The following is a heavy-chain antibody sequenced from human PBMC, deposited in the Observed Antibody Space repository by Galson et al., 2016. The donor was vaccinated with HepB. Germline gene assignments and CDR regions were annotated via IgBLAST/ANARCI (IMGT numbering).Heavy chain of an antibody. CDR2: ISGSGTNT. J-gene: IGHJ6*02. D-gene: IGHD2-21*02. Sequence: SLRLSCAASGFTFSNYVMNWVRQAPGKGLEWVSAISGSGTNTYYEDSVKGRLTISRDNSKNTLFLQVNSLRAEDTAVYYCAKSLLGVTLVSYYYGMDVWGQGTTVTVSS. CDR1: GFTFSNYV. V-gene: IGHV3-23*01. CDR3: AKSLLGVTLVSYYYGMDV.